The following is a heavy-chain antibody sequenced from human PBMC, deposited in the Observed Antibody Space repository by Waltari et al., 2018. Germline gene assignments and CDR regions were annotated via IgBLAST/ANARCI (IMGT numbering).Heavy chain of an antibody. Sequence: QTQLHQWGAGLVKPSETLSLTCAVFAGSFGDYFWTWVRHSPGKGLEWIGEIYHNGHTNYIPSLGRRVTISLDTSKNQFSLKLTSVTAADTAVYYCARGNYHDSPRLDWWGHGNLVTVSS. CDR3: ARGNYHDSPRLDW. CDR1: AGSFGDYF. CDR2: IYHNGHT. D-gene: IGHD3-22*01. J-gene: IGHJ4*01. V-gene: IGHV4-34*01.